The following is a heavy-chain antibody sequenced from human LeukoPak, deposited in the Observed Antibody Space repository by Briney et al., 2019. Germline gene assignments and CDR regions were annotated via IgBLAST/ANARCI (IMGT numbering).Heavy chain of an antibody. V-gene: IGHV5-51*01. CDR3: ARHNSDPNTSPFDY. CDR1: GYSFTSYW. CDR2: IYPGDSDT. D-gene: IGHD4-23*01. Sequence: KDGESLKISCKGSGYSFTSYWIGWVRQMPGKGLEWMGIIYPGDSDTRYSPSFQGQVTTSADKSISTAYLQWSSLKASDTAMYYCARHNSDPNTSPFDYWGQGTLVTVSS. J-gene: IGHJ4*02.